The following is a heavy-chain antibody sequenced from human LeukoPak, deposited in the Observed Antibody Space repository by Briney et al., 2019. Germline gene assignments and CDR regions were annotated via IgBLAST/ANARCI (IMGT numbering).Heavy chain of an antibody. CDR3: ARSQGGNTLWFDP. J-gene: IGHJ5*02. Sequence: ATVKVSCKASGYTFTSYYMHWVRQAPGQGLEWMGIINTSGGSTTYAQKFQGRVSMTRDTSTSTVYLEVSSLRSEDTAVYYCARSQGGNTLWFDPWGQGTLVTVSS. CDR1: GYTFTSYY. D-gene: IGHD4-23*01. V-gene: IGHV1-46*01. CDR2: INTSGGST.